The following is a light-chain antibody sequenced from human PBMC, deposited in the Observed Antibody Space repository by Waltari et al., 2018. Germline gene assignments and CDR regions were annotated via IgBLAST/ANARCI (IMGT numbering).Light chain of an antibody. CDR3: QQYKTFPWT. Sequence: DIQMTQSPSTLSASVGDRVTITCRASQSIGNWVAWYQQKPGKAPKLLMYKASSLEPGVPSRFSGGGSVTEFTLSISSLQPDDFATYHCQQYKTFPWTFGQGTKVDVK. V-gene: IGKV1-5*03. J-gene: IGKJ1*01. CDR2: KAS. CDR1: QSIGNW.